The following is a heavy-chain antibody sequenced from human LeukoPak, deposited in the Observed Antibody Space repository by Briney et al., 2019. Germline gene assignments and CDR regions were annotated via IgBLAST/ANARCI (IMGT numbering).Heavy chain of an antibody. CDR1: GGSISSSSYY. V-gene: IGHV4-39*01. CDR3: ARGPPTALYMDV. Sequence: SETLSLTCTVSGGSISSSSYYWGWIRQPPGKGLEWIGSIYYSGSTYYNPSLKSRVTISVDTSKNQFSLKLSSVTAADTAVYYCARGPPTALYMDVWGKGTTVTVSS. J-gene: IGHJ6*03. D-gene: IGHD1-14*01. CDR2: IYYSGST.